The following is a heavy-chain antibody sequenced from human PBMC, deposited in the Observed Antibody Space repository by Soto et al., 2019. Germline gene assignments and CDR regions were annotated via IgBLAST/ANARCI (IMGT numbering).Heavy chain of an antibody. Sequence: SETLSLTCTVSGGSISSGDYYWSWIRQPPGKGLEWIGYIYYSGSTYYNPSLKSRVTISVDTSKNQFSLKLSSVTAADTAVYYCAREGYDILTGYYNVGHWGQGTLVTVSS. V-gene: IGHV4-30-4*01. CDR3: AREGYDILTGYYNVGH. CDR1: GGSISSGDYY. J-gene: IGHJ5*02. D-gene: IGHD3-9*01. CDR2: IYYSGST.